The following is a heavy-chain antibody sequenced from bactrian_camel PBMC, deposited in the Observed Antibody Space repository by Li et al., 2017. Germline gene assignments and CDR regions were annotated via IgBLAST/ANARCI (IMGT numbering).Heavy chain of an antibody. V-gene: IGHV3S1*01. CDR1: GYPYRSYC. J-gene: IGHJ4*01. CDR2: IYTFDGTA. D-gene: IGHD3*01. CDR3: AADSPYECSEGLKRGQWNF. Sequence: HVQLVESGGGSVQAGGSLRLSCAASGYPYRSYCMSWFRQAPEKEREGVAAIYTFDGTAWYADSVKGRFTISRDGVQNVLYLQMDNLKPDDTGMYYCAADSPYECSEGLKRGQWNFWGQGTQVTVS.